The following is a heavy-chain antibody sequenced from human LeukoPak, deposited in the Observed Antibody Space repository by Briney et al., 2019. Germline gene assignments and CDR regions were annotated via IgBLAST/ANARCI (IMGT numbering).Heavy chain of an antibody. CDR1: GYTFTSYG. CDR3: ARDRQYSYGSNNWFDP. V-gene: IGHV1-18*01. D-gene: IGHD5-18*01. J-gene: IGHJ5*02. CDR2: ISAYNGNT. Sequence: ASVKVSCKASGYTFTSYGISWVRQAPGQGLEWMGWISAYNGNTNYAQKLQGRVTMTTDTSTSTAYMELSSLRSEDTAVYYCARDRQYSYGSNNWFDPWGQGTLVTVSS.